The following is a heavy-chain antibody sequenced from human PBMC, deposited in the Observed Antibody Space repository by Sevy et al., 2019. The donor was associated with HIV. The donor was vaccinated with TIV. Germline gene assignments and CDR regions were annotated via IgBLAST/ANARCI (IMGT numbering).Heavy chain of an antibody. CDR2: ISSSSSYI. J-gene: IGHJ6*02. D-gene: IGHD3-10*01. V-gene: IGHV3-21*01. CDR1: GFTFSRYS. CDR3: ARDRDGSGSSGGYGMDV. Sequence: GGSLRLSCVDSGFTFSRYSMNWVRQAPGKGLEWVSSISSSSSYICYGDSAKGRFTISRDNAKNSLYMQMNSLRAEDTAVYYCARDRDGSGSSGGYGMDVWGQGTTVTVSS.